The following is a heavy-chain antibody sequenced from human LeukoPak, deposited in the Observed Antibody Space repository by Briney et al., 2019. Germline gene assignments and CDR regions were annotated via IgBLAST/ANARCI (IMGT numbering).Heavy chain of an antibody. CDR2: MNPNSGNT. CDR1: GYTFTSHD. D-gene: IGHD3-9*01. Sequence: ASVKVSCKASGYTFTSHDINWVRQATGQGLEWMGWMNPNSGNTGYAQKFQGRVTMTRNTSISTAYMELSSLRSEDTAVYYCARGNYPPGLRYFDWLPNHDAFDIWGQGTMVTVSS. CDR3: ARGNYPPGLRYFDWLPNHDAFDI. J-gene: IGHJ3*02. V-gene: IGHV1-8*01.